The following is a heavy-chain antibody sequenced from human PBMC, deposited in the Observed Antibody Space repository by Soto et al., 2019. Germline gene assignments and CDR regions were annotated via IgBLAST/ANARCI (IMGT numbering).Heavy chain of an antibody. J-gene: IGHJ3*02. CDR3: ARHGAHCSGGSCYSEFAHGAFDI. D-gene: IGHD2-15*01. CDR2: IYYSGST. V-gene: IGHV4-39*01. CDR1: GGLKSRNSYY. Sequence: SEKLAPTCAVSGGLKSRNSYYLCGILQHQGKRREWIGSIYYSGSTYYNPSLKSRVTISVDTSKNQFSLKLSSVTAADTAVYYCARHGAHCSGGSCYSEFAHGAFDIWGQGTMVS.